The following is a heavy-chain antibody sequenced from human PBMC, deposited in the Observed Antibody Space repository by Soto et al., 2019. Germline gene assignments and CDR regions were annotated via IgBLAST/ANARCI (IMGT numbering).Heavy chain of an antibody. Sequence: SETLSLTCAVYGGSFSGYYWSWIRQPPGKGLEWIGEINHSGSTNYNPSLKSRVTISVDTSKNQFSLKLSSVTAADTAVYYCARGQGVYYGDYGRRALDIWGQGTMVTVSS. CDR2: INHSGST. D-gene: IGHD4-17*01. CDR1: GGSFSGYY. V-gene: IGHV4-34*01. J-gene: IGHJ3*02. CDR3: ARGQGVYYGDYGRRALDI.